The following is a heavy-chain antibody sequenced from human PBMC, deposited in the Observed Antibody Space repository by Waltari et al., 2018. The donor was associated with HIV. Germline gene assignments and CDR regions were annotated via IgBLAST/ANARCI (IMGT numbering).Heavy chain of an antibody. J-gene: IGHJ3*02. CDR3: ARSRSDAFDI. CDR1: GSTLSSDW. Sequence: EVQLVESGGGLVQPGGSLRLSCEATGSTLSSDWMAWVRQAPGKGLEWVANIKEAGSEKWYVDSVKGRFNISRDNAKNSVYLQMNSLRAEDTAVYYCARSRSDAFDIWGQGTMVTVSS. V-gene: IGHV3-7*01. CDR2: IKEAGSEK.